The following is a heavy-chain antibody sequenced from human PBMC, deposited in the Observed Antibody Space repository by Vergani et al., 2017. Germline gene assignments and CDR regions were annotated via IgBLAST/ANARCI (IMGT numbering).Heavy chain of an antibody. D-gene: IGHD5-24*01. CDR3: AKSGWLQHFEAHYFDS. V-gene: IGHV3-23*01. Sequence: EVQLLESGGRLVQPGGSLRLSCVASGFAFSRYAMSWVRQAPGKGLEWVSGLTASGSGIFYADSVRGRFTISRDNSKNTLFLQMDSLRAEDTAVYYCAKSGWLQHFEAHYFDSWGQGILVTVSS. CDR1: GFAFSRYA. CDR2: LTASGSGI. J-gene: IGHJ4*02.